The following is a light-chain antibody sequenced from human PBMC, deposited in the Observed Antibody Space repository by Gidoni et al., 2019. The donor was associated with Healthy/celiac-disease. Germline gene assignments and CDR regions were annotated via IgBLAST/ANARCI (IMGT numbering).Light chain of an antibody. Sequence: KPGQSPQLLIYLGSNRASGVPDRFSGSGSGTDFTLKISRVEAEDVGVYYCMQALQTQLTFGGGTKVEIK. CDR2: LGS. V-gene: IGKV2-28*01. CDR3: MQALQTQLT. J-gene: IGKJ4*01.